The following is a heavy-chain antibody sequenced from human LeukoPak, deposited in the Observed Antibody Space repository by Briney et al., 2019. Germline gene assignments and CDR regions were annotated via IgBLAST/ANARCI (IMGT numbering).Heavy chain of an antibody. CDR2: ISAYNGNT. D-gene: IGHD3-9*01. J-gene: IGHJ5*02. CDR1: GYTFTSYG. Sequence: ASVKVSCKASGYTFTSYGISWVRQAPGQGLEWMGWISAYNGNTNYAQKLQGRVTMTTDTSTSTAYMELSSLRSEDTAVYYCARGEPRRDILTGYFWFDPWGQGTLVTVSS. V-gene: IGHV1-18*01. CDR3: ARGEPRRDILTGYFWFDP.